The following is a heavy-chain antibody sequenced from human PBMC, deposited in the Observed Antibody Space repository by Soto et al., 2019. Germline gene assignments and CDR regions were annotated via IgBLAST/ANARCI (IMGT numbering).Heavy chain of an antibody. V-gene: IGHV4-59*01. D-gene: IGHD4-17*01. CDR3: GVDNGNYVGAFDI. J-gene: IGHJ3*02. Sequence: GNTNYNPSLKSRVIISVDKSKKQCSLSLKSVTAADTAVYYCGVDNGNYVGAFDIWGQGTMVTVSS. CDR2: GNT.